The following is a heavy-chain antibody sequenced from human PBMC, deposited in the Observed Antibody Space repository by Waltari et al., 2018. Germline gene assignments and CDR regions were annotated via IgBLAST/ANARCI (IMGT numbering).Heavy chain of an antibody. J-gene: IGHJ2*01. V-gene: IGHV4-59*01. CDR3: ASTITGLYWYFDL. CDR1: GGSIRSYY. Sequence: QVQLQESGPGLVKTSETLSLTCTVSGGSIRSYYWSWLRQPPGKGLEWIGYIYNTGSTTYNPSLQSRVTISVDTSKNQFSLRVTSVTAADTAIYYCASTITGLYWYFDLWGRGSLVTVSS. CDR2: IYNTGST. D-gene: IGHD5-12*01.